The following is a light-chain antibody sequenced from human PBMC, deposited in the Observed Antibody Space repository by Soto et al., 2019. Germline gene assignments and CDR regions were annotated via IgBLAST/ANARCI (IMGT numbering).Light chain of an antibody. Sequence: EIVLTQSPGTLSLSPGEAATLSCRASQSVTSSYLAWYQQKPGQAPRLLIYGASSRATGIPDRFSGSGSGIDFILTISRLEPEDFGVYYCQQYGSSPLTFGQGTKVEI. CDR2: GAS. V-gene: IGKV3-20*01. CDR3: QQYGSSPLT. CDR1: QSVTSSY. J-gene: IGKJ1*01.